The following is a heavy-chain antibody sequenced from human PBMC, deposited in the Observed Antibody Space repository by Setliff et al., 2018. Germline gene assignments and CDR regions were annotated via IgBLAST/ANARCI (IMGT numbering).Heavy chain of an antibody. J-gene: IGHJ4*02. CDR1: GYSFISYW. D-gene: IGHD3-22*01. Sequence: PGESLTLSCQTSGYSFISYWIGWVRQMPGKGLEWIGIIDPGDSETRYSPSFQGQISISVDKSINTAYLHWSSLKASDTAMYYCARRDNYYDSTGYSYYFDDWGQGTLVTVS. CDR2: IDPGDSET. V-gene: IGHV5-51*01. CDR3: ARRDNYYDSTGYSYYFDD.